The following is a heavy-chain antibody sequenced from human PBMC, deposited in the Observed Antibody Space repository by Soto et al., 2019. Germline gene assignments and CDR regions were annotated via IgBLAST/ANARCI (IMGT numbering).Heavy chain of an antibody. CDR2: FDGEDGQT. CDR1: GYSFSEMS. V-gene: IGHV1-24*01. Sequence: QVQLVQSGAEVKEPGASVKVSCKVSGYSFSEMSMHWVRQTPEKGLEWMGSFDGEDGQTMYAQKFQGRVTMTEDTSADTAYMELSSLRSDDTAVYYWGISGATGDLDYWGQGSRVTVSS. D-gene: IGHD2-21*02. CDR3: GISGATGDLDY. J-gene: IGHJ4*02.